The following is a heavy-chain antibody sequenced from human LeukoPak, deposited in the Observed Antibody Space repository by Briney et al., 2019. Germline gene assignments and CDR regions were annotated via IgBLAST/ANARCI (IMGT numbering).Heavy chain of an antibody. J-gene: IGHJ6*02. CDR2: IYYSGNT. Sequence: PSETLSLTCTVSGGSISSSSYYWGWIRQPPGKGLEWIGSIYYSGNTYYNPSLKSRVTISVDTSKNQFSLKLSSVTAADTAVYYCARHEGPPPYYYGMDVWGQGTTVTVSS. V-gene: IGHV4-39*01. CDR1: GGSISSSSYY. CDR3: ARHEGPPPYYYGMDV.